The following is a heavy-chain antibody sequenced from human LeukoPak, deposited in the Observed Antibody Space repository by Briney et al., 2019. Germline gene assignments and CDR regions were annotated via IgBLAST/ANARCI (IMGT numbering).Heavy chain of an antibody. CDR1: GGSFSGYY. Sequence: PSETLSLTCAVYGGSFSGYYWSWIRQPPGKGLEWIGEINHSGSTNYNPSLKSRVTISVDTSKNQFSLKLSSVTAADTAVYYCARSRGSGWNVRLYYFDYWGQGTLVTVSS. V-gene: IGHV4-34*01. CDR3: ARSRGSGWNVRLYYFDY. CDR2: INHSGST. J-gene: IGHJ4*02. D-gene: IGHD6-19*01.